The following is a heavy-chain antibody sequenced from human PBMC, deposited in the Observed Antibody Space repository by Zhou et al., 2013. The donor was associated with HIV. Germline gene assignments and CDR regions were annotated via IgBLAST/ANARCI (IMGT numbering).Heavy chain of an antibody. CDR2: ITPFFGTA. J-gene: IGHJ4*02. V-gene: IGHV1-69*12. CDR3: AMGNYDSSGYYYRGPFDF. Sequence: QVHLVQSGAEVKKPGSSVRVSCKASGGIFSRYAFSWVRQAPGQGLEWMGGITPFFGTANYAQKFQGRVAITAAESTSTVYMAVSSLRSEDTAVYYCAMGNYDSSGYYYRGPFDFWGQGTLVTVSS. CDR1: GGIFSRYA. D-gene: IGHD3-22*01.